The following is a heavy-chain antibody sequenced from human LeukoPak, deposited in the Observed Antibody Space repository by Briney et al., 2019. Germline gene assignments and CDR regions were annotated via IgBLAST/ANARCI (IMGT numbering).Heavy chain of an antibody. J-gene: IGHJ4*02. CDR3: ARDSVTRY. CDR2: ISSSSYI. Sequence: GGSLRLSCAASGVMFSSNWMSWVRLAPGKGLEWVSSISSSSYIYYADSVKGRFTISRDNAKNSLYLQMNSLRAEDTAVYYCARDSVTRYWGQGTLVTVSS. D-gene: IGHD5/OR15-5a*01. V-gene: IGHV3-21*01. CDR1: GVMFSSNW.